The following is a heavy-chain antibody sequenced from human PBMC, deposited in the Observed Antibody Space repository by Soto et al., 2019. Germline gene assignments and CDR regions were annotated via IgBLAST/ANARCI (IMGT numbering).Heavy chain of an antibody. J-gene: IGHJ5*02. CDR2: IYHSGST. V-gene: IGHV4-30-2*01. CDR1: GGSISSGGYS. Sequence: PSETLSLTCAVSGGSISSGGYSWSWIRQPPGKGLEWIGYIYHSGSTYYNPSLKSRVTISVDRSKNQFSLKLSSVTAADTAVYYCARFHSYYDSSGYYYNWFDPWGQGTLVTVS. CDR3: ARFHSYYDSSGYYYNWFDP. D-gene: IGHD3-22*01.